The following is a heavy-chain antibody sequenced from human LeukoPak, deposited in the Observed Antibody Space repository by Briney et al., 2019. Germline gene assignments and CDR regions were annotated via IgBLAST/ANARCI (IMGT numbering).Heavy chain of an antibody. CDR3: AKDRQLWLVPFDY. CDR2: ISGSGGST. D-gene: IGHD5-18*01. Sequence: GGSLRLSCAASGFTFSSYGMSWVRQAPGKGLEWVSAISGSGGSTYYADSVKGRFTISRDNSKNTLSLQMNSLRAEDTAVYYCAKDRQLWLVPFDYWGQGTLVTVSS. J-gene: IGHJ4*02. CDR1: GFTFSSYG. V-gene: IGHV3-23*01.